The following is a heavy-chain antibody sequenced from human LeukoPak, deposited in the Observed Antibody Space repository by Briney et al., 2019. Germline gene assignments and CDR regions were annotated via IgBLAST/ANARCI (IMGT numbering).Heavy chain of an antibody. Sequence: GGSLRLSCAASGFTFDDYAMHWVRQAPGKGLEWVAGISWNSGNIGYADSVKGRFTISKDNAKNSLYLQMNSLRAEDTALYYCAKDPDSSRYRDWFDPWGQGTLVTVSS. CDR1: GFTFDDYA. D-gene: IGHD6-13*01. J-gene: IGHJ5*02. CDR2: ISWNSGNI. CDR3: AKDPDSSRYRDWFDP. V-gene: IGHV3-9*01.